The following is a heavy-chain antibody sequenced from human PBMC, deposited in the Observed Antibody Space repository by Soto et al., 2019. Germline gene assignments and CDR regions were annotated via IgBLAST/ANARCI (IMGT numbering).Heavy chain of an antibody. D-gene: IGHD3-10*01. CDR3: ARDVGSMVRDVMPDRWFDS. Sequence: SETLSLTCAVSGASISSSNWWSWVRQPPGKGLEWIGEIYHRGNTNYNPSLKSRVIISVDKSNNQFSLNLRSVTAADTAVYYCARDVGSMVRDVMPDRWFDSWGQGALVTVSS. CDR2: IYHRGNT. CDR1: GASISSSNW. V-gene: IGHV4-4*02. J-gene: IGHJ5*01.